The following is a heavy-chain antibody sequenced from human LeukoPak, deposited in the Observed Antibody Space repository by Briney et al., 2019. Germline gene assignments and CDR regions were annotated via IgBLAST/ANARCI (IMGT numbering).Heavy chain of an antibody. CDR3: AKDPGGSYDGDY. V-gene: IGHV3-23*01. D-gene: IGHD1-26*01. CDR2: ISGSGGST. CDR1: GFTFSDYY. J-gene: IGHJ4*02. Sequence: GGSLRLSCAASGFTFSDYYMSWIRQAPGKGLEWVSAISGSGGSTYYADSVKGRFTISRDNSKNTLYLQMNSLRAEDTAVYYCAKDPGGSYDGDYWGQGTLVTVSS.